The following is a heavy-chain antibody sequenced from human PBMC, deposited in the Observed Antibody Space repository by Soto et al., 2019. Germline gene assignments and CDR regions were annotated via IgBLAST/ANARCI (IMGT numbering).Heavy chain of an antibody. J-gene: IGHJ6*02. CDR1: GYSFTDHY. CDR2: INPNTGVT. Sequence: QAQLVQSGADVKKPGASVKVSCKASGYSFTDHYMHWVRQAPGQGLEWLGWINPNTGVTHFAQKFQGWVTMTRDTSINTASMDLPRLKSADTAFYYCVRSPDDFLYGLDVWGQGTTVTVSS. V-gene: IGHV1-2*04. D-gene: IGHD2-21*02. CDR3: VRSPDDFLYGLDV.